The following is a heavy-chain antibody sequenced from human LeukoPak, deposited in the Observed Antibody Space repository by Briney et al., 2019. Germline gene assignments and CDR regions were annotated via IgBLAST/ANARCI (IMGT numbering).Heavy chain of an antibody. D-gene: IGHD5-18*01. V-gene: IGHV4-59*01. CDR2: IYYSGST. CDR3: ARENGYRYDH. Sequence: PSETLSLTCTVSGGSINNYYWSWIRQPPGKGLEWIGYIYYSGSTNYNPSLKSRVTISVDTSKNQFSLKLSSVTAADTALYYCARENGYRYDHWGQGTLVTVSS. CDR1: GGSINNYY. J-gene: IGHJ4*02.